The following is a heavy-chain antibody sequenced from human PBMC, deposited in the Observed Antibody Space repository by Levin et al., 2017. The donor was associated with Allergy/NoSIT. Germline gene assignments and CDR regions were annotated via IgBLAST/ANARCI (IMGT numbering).Heavy chain of an antibody. CDR2: IHYTGSA. CDR3: ARTRQWELLIDN. J-gene: IGHJ4*02. Sequence: PSETLSLTCTVSGGSINSYFWSWIRQPPGKGLELIGYIHYTGSAKYNPSVKSRVAISVDTSKTQFSLRLRSVTAADTAVYYCARTRQWELLIDNWGQGILVTVSS. CDR1: GGSINSYF. V-gene: IGHV4-59*01. D-gene: IGHD1-26*01.